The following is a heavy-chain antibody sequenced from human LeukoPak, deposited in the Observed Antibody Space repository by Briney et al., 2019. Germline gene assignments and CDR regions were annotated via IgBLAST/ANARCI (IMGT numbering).Heavy chain of an antibody. V-gene: IGHV3-48*02. CDR3: AAYCSTTSCYGVDY. J-gene: IGHJ4*02. CDR2: ISGGGSSI. Sequence: GGSLILSCAASGFTFSSYSMNWVRQAPGRGLEWVSYISGGGSSIYYADSVKGRFTISRDNAKNSLYLQMNSLRDEDTAVYYCAAYCSTTSCYGVDYWGQGTLVTVSS. CDR1: GFTFSSYS. D-gene: IGHD2-2*01.